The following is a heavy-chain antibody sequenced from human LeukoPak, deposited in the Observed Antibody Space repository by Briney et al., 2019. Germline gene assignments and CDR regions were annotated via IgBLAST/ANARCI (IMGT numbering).Heavy chain of an antibody. CDR3: ARDASGGFDY. J-gene: IGHJ4*02. V-gene: IGHV3-7*01. CDR2: IKQDGSEM. D-gene: IGHD3-10*01. CDR1: GLAFSRSW. Sequence: AGGSLRLSCAASGLAFSRSWMSWVRQAPGKGLEWLANIKQDGSEMYYVGSVKGRFTISRDSAKNSLYLQMNSLRAEDTAVYYCARDASGGFDYWGQGTLVTVSS.